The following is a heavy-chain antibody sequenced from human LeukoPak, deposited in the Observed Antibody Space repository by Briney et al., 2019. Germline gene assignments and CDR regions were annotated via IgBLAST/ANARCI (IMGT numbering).Heavy chain of an antibody. D-gene: IGHD2-15*01. CDR3: ARDGVVPCRGGSCFGAGLAFDI. CDR2: ISAYNGNT. V-gene: IGHV1-18*01. J-gene: IGHJ3*02. Sequence: ASVTVSCKASGYTFTSYGISWVRQAPGQGLEWMGWISAYNGNTNYAQKLQGRVTMTTDTSTSTSYMELRSLRSEDTAMYYCARDGVVPCRGGSCFGAGLAFDIWGQGTMVSVS. CDR1: GYTFTSYG.